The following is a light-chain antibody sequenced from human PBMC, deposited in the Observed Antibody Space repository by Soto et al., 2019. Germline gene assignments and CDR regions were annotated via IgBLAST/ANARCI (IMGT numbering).Light chain of an antibody. CDR2: GNN. CDR1: SSNIGSGYD. CDR3: QSYDSSLSDGV. V-gene: IGLV1-40*01. J-gene: IGLJ3*02. Sequence: QSVLTQPPSVSGAPGQRVTISCTGSSSNIGSGYDVHWYQQLPGTAPKLLIYGNNNRPSGVPDRFSGSKSGTSASLAITGRQAEDEADYYCQSYDSSLSDGVFGGGTKLTVL.